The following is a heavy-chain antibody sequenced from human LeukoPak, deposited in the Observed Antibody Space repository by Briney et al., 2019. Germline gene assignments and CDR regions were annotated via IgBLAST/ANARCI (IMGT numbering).Heavy chain of an antibody. CDR2: ISGSGGST. V-gene: IGHV3-23*01. J-gene: IGHJ5*02. D-gene: IGHD2-15*01. Sequence: GGSPRLSCAAPGFTFSSYAMSWVRQAPGKGLEWVSAISGSGGSTYYADSVKGRFTISRDNSKNTLYLQMNSLRAEDTAVYYCAKAGHCSGGSCEVGWFDPWGQGTLVTVSS. CDR3: AKAGHCSGGSCEVGWFDP. CDR1: GFTFSSYA.